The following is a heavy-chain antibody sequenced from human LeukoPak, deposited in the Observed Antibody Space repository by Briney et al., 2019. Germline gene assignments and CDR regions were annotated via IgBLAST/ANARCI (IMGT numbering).Heavy chain of an antibody. CDR1: GYTFTSYG. J-gene: IGHJ3*02. Sequence: GASVKVSCKASGYTFTSYGISWVRQAPGQGLEWMGWISTYSGDTNYAQKFQGRATMTTDTSTSTAYMELRSLRSDDTAVYYCARDPGSPWDAFDIWGQGTMVTVSS. V-gene: IGHV1-18*01. D-gene: IGHD2-15*01. CDR2: ISTYSGDT. CDR3: ARDPGSPWDAFDI.